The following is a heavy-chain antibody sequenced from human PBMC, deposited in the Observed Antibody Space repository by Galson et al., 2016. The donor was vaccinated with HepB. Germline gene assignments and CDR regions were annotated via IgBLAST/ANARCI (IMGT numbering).Heavy chain of an antibody. CDR3: VTSQGY. Sequence: SLRLSCAVSGLKFSTYWMTWVHQAPAKGLEWVATINPDGNEKAYVDSVKGRFTMSRDNAKDALHLQMNSLRAEDTGVYYCVTSQGYWGQGTLVTVSS. CDR2: INPDGNEK. V-gene: IGHV3-7*03. J-gene: IGHJ4*02. CDR1: GLKFSTYW.